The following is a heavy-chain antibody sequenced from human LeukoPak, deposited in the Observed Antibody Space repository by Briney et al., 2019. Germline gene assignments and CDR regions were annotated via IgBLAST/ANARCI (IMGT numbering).Heavy chain of an antibody. CDR3: ARVLWSGYNGYYFDY. CDR1: GGSISSGGYY. CDR2: IYYSGSA. V-gene: IGHV4-31*03. J-gene: IGHJ4*02. Sequence: PSQTLSLTCTVSGGSISSGGYYWSWIRQHPGKGLEWIGYIYYSGSAYYNPSLKSRITISVDTSKNQFSLKLNSVTAADTAVYYCARVLWSGYNGYYFDYWGQGTLVTVSS. D-gene: IGHD5-24*01.